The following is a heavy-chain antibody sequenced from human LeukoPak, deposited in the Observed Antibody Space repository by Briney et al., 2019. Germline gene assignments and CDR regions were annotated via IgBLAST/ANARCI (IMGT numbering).Heavy chain of an antibody. CDR1: GGSISSSSSY. V-gene: IGHV4-61*05. CDR3: ARLTAYFDL. CDR2: IYYSGST. J-gene: IGHJ2*01. Sequence: PSETLSLTCTVSGGSISSSSSYWSWIRQPPGKGLEWIGYIYYSGSTNYNPSLKSRVTMSVDTSKNQFSLKVTSVTAADTAVYYCARLTAYFDLWGRGTLVTVSS.